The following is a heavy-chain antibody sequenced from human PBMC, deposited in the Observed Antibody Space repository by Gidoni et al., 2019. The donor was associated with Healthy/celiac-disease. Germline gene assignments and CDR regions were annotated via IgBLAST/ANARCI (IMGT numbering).Heavy chain of an antibody. J-gene: IGHJ4*02. CDR2: ISGSGGST. D-gene: IGHD1-26*01. CDR3: AKAGSGSYYGSYFDY. Sequence: EVQLLESGGGLVPPGGSLRLSCAASGFTFSTYAMSWVRQAPGKGLEWVSAISGSGGSTYYADSVKGRFTISKDNSKNTLYLQMNSLRAEDTAIYYCAKAGSGSYYGSYFDYWGQGTLVTVSS. V-gene: IGHV3-23*01. CDR1: GFTFSTYA.